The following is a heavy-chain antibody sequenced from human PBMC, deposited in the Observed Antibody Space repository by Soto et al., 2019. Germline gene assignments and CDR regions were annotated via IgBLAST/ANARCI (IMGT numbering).Heavy chain of an antibody. J-gene: IGHJ5*02. V-gene: IGHV4-39*01. CDR3: ARLCNDDFWTGYIHWFDP. CDR1: GGSISRSSSY. Sequence: PSETLSLTCTGSGGSISRSSSYWGWLRQPAGKGVEWIWTISYSERIYYNPSLKSRVTISEGTSNHQFSLRLTSVTAADTAVYYSARLCNDDFWTGYIHWFDPWGQGILVTVSS. CDR2: ISYSERI. D-gene: IGHD3-3*01.